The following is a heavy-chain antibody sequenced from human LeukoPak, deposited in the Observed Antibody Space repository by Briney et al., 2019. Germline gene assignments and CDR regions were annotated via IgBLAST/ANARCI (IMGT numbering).Heavy chain of an antibody. Sequence: SETLSLTCAVYGGSFSGYYWSWIRQPPGKGLEWIGEINHSGSTNYNPSLKSRVTISVDTSKNQFSLKLSSVTAADTAVYYCARGLRKAHGGNSALSPWGEVRFDYWGQGALVTVSS. J-gene: IGHJ4*02. V-gene: IGHV4-34*01. D-gene: IGHD4-23*01. CDR2: INHSGST. CDR1: GGSFSGYY. CDR3: ARGLRKAHGGNSALSPWGEVRFDY.